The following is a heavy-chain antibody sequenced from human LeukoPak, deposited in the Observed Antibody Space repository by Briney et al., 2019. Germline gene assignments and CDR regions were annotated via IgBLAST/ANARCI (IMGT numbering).Heavy chain of an antibody. Sequence: GGSLRLSCAASGFTFSDYGMSWVRQAPGKGLEWISAISGSGGSTYYADSVKGRFTISRDNSKNTLYLQMKSLRAEDTALYYCARRGYYDYSGFDYWGQGTLVTVSS. J-gene: IGHJ4*02. CDR1: GFTFSDYG. D-gene: IGHD3-22*01. V-gene: IGHV3-23*01. CDR3: ARRGYYDYSGFDY. CDR2: ISGSGGST.